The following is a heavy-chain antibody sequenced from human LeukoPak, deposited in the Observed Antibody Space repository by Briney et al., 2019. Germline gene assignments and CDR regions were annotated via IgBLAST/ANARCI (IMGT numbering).Heavy chain of an antibody. CDR1: GGSISSGGYY. D-gene: IGHD3-3*01. CDR3: ARALYDFWSGYYYAFDI. CDR2: IYYSGST. V-gene: IGHV4-31*03. Sequence: SETLSLTRTVSGGSISSGGYYWSWIRQHPGKGLEWIGYIYYSGSTYYNPSLKSRVTISVDTSKNQFSLKLSSVTAADTAVYYCARALYDFWSGYYYAFDIWGQGTMVTVSS. J-gene: IGHJ3*02.